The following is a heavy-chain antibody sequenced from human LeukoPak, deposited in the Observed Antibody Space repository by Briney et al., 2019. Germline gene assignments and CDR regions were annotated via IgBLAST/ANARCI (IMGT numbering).Heavy chain of an antibody. D-gene: IGHD1-26*01. J-gene: IGHJ4*02. Sequence: SETLSLTCAVSGGSISSGGYSWSWIRQPPGKGLEWIGYIYHSGSTYYNPSLKSRVTISVDGSKNQFSLKLSSVTAADTAVYYCARGGPLGIDYWGQGTLVTVSS. CDR2: IYHSGST. CDR1: GGSISSGGYS. V-gene: IGHV4-30-2*01. CDR3: ARGGPLGIDY.